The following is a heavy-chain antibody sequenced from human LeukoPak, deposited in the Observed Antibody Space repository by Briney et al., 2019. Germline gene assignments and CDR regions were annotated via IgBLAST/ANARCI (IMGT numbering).Heavy chain of an antibody. CDR1: GFTFSSYG. J-gene: IGHJ4*02. D-gene: IGHD1-1*01. Sequence: GGSLRLSCAASGFTFSSYGMHWDRQAPGKGLEWVAVISYDGSNKYYADSVKGRFTISRDNSKNALYLQMNSLRGEDMAVYYCVKRWTGTTIGQQDYWGQGTLVTVSS. CDR3: VKRWTGTTIGQQDY. CDR2: ISYDGSNK. V-gene: IGHV3-30*18.